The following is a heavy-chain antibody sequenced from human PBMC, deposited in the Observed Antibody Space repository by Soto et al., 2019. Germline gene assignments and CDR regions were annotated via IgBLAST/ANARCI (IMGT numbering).Heavy chain of an antibody. V-gene: IGHV4-39*01. CDR1: GGSVSSSDYY. D-gene: IGHD3-10*01. Sequence: PSETLSLTCTVCGGSVSSSDYYWGWIRQPPGKGLEWIGSVYYSGITYYNPSLKSRVTISVDTPKNQFSLRLRSVTAADTAVYYCARHQDSYYKDHFDYWGQGALVTVSS. CDR2: VYYSGIT. J-gene: IGHJ4*02. CDR3: ARHQDSYYKDHFDY.